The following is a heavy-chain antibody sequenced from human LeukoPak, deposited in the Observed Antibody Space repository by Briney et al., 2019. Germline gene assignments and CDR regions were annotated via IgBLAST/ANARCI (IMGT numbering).Heavy chain of an antibody. J-gene: IGHJ5*02. D-gene: IGHD1-26*01. Sequence: SETLSLTCAVYGGSFSGYYWSWIRQPPGKGLEWIGEINHSGSTNYNPSLKSRVSMSVDTSKNQFSLKLSSVTAVDTAVYYCARKQGAGATVWFDPWGQGTLVTVSS. V-gene: IGHV4-34*01. CDR1: GGSFSGYY. CDR3: ARKQGAGATVWFDP. CDR2: INHSGST.